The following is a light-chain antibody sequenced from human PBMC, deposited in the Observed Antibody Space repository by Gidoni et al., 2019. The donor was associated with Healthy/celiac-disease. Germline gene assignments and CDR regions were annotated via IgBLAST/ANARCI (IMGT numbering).Light chain of an antibody. CDR3: QQYGSSPRT. CDR1: QSVSSSY. Sequence: EIVLTPSPGTLSLSPGERATLSCRASQSVSSSYLAWYQQKPGQAPRLLIYGASSRATGIPDRFSGSGSGTDFTLTISRLEPEDFAVYYCQQYGSSPRTFGQGTKVKSN. J-gene: IGKJ1*01. CDR2: GAS. V-gene: IGKV3-20*01.